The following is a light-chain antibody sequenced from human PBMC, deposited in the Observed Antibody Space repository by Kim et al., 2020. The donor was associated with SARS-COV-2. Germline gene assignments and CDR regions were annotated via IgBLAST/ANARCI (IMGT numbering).Light chain of an antibody. J-gene: IGLJ2*01. Sequence: ALGQTVRITCQGDSLRSYYASWYQQKPGQAPVFVIYGKNNRPSGIPDRFSGSSSGNTASLTITGAQVEDEADYYCNSRDSSGNHLVFGGGTQLTVL. CDR2: GKN. CDR1: SLRSYY. CDR3: NSRDSSGNHLV. V-gene: IGLV3-19*01.